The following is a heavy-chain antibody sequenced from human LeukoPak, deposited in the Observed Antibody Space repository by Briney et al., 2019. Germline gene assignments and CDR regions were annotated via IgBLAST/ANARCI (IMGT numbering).Heavy chain of an antibody. J-gene: IGHJ4*02. CDR3: ARYCSGGSCNYEIDY. V-gene: IGHV3-49*04. Sequence: GGSLRLSCTPSGFTFGDYAMSWVRQAPGKGLEWVGLIRNKAYRGTTEYAASVKGRFTISRDDSKTIAYLQMNSLKTEDTAVYYCARYCSGGSCNYEIDYWGQGTLVTVSS. CDR2: IRNKAYRGTT. CDR1: GFTFGDYA. D-gene: IGHD2-15*01.